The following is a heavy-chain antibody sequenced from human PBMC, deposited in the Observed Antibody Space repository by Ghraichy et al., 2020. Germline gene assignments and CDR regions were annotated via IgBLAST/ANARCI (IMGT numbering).Heavy chain of an antibody. Sequence: SQTLSLTCTVSGGSISSYYWSWIRQPPGKGLEWIGYIYYSGSTNYNPSLKSRVTISVDTSKNQFSLKLSSVTAADTAVYYCARVVRGRNYYDFWSGYYSDAFDIWGQGTMVTVSS. D-gene: IGHD3-3*01. CDR1: GGSISSYY. V-gene: IGHV4-59*01. J-gene: IGHJ3*02. CDR2: IYYSGST. CDR3: ARVVRGRNYYDFWSGYYSDAFDI.